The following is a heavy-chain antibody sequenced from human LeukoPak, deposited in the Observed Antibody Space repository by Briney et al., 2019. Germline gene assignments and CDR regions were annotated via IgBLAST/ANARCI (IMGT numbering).Heavy chain of an antibody. CDR3: ARGRWVATNQAYYFDD. CDR2: INPNSGGT. CDR1: GYTFTGYY. J-gene: IGHJ4*02. V-gene: IGHV1-2*02. Sequence: ASVKVSCKASGYTFTGYYMHWVRQAPGQGLEWMGWINPNSGGTNYVQKFQGRVTMTRDTSISTAYMELSRLRSDDTAVYYCARGRWVATNQAYYFDDWGQGTLVTVSS. D-gene: IGHD5-12*01.